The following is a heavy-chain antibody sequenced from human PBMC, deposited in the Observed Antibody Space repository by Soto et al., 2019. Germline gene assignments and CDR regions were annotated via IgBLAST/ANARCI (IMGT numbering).Heavy chain of an antibody. V-gene: IGHV1-18*01. D-gene: IGHD1-1*01. CDR3: ARGRYGDY. J-gene: IGHJ4*02. CDR1: GYTFTSYG. Sequence: QVHLVQSGAEVKKPGASVKVSCKCSGYTFTSYGITWVRQAPGQGLEWMGWISAHNGNTDYAQKLQGRVTVTRDTSTSTAYMELRSLRSDGTAVYYCARGRYGDYWGQGALVTVSS. CDR2: ISAHNGNT.